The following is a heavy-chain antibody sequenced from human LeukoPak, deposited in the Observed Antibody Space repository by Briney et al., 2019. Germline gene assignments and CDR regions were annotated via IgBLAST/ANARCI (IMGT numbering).Heavy chain of an antibody. Sequence: ASVKVSCKASGYTFTSYGISWVRQAPGQGLEWMGWISAYNGNTNYAQKLQGRVTMTTDTSTSTAQMELRSLRSDDTAVYYCARDRPYSGSYGFDYWGQGTLVTVSS. V-gene: IGHV1-18*01. D-gene: IGHD1-26*01. J-gene: IGHJ4*02. CDR1: GYTFTSYG. CDR2: ISAYNGNT. CDR3: ARDRPYSGSYGFDY.